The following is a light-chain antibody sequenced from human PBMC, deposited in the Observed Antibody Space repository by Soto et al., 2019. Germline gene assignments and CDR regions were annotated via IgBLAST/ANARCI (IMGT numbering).Light chain of an antibody. CDR2: GAS. Sequence: EIVLTQSPGTLSLSPGERATLSCRASQSVSSSYLAWYRQKPGQAPRLLIYGASTRATGIPDRFSGSGSGTDFTLTITKVEPEDFAVYYCQQYSSSPPLTFGGGTKVEIK. CDR1: QSVSSSY. CDR3: QQYSSSPPLT. J-gene: IGKJ4*01. V-gene: IGKV3-20*01.